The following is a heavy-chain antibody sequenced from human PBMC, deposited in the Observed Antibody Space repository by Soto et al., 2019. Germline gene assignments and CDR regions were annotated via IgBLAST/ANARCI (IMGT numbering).Heavy chain of an antibody. CDR3: ARVQWELLEDYYYGMDV. V-gene: IGHV3-33*01. Sequence: SCAASGFTFSSYGMHWVRQAPGKGLEWVAVIWYDGSNKYYADSVKGRFTISRDNSKNTLYLQMNSLRAEDTAVYYCARVQWELLEDYYYGMDVWGQGTTVTVSS. CDR1: GFTFSSYG. D-gene: IGHD1-26*01. J-gene: IGHJ6*02. CDR2: IWYDGSNK.